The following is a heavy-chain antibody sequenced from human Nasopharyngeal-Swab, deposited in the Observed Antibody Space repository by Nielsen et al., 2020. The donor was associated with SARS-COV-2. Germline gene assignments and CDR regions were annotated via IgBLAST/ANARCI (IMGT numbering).Heavy chain of an antibody. J-gene: IGHJ3*02. CDR2: IYHRGTT. CDR1: GGSPKNYW. D-gene: IGHD1-1*01. Sequence: SDTLSLTSAVYGGSPKNYWWSRIRQPPGKGLEWIGEIYHRGTTNYNPSLKSRVTISVDTSKNQFSLELLSVTAADTAVYYCARHIRGWNTFDIWGQGTTVTVSS. V-gene: IGHV4-34*01. CDR3: ARHIRGWNTFDI.